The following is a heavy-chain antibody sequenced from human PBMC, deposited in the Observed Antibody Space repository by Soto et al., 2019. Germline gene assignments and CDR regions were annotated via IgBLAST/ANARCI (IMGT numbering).Heavy chain of an antibody. V-gene: IGHV3-23*01. CDR1: GFTFSSYA. J-gene: IGHJ4*02. CDR2: INSSGGST. Sequence: EVQLLESGGGLVQPGGSLRLSCAASGFTFSSYAMSWVRQAPGKGLEWVSTINSSGGSTYYADSVKGRFTISRDNSKNTLYLQMNSLRAEDTAVYYCAKDLHGDYDFDCWGQGTLVTVSS. CDR3: AKDLHGDYDFDC. D-gene: IGHD4-17*01.